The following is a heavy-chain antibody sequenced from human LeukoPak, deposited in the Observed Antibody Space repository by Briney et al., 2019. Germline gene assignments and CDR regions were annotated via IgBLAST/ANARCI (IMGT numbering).Heavy chain of an antibody. CDR2: ISGGSSFI. CDR1: GFTFDNYN. CDR3: ATHYGAFPGGYFDY. J-gene: IGHJ4*02. V-gene: IGHV3-21*01. D-gene: IGHD4-17*01. Sequence: GGSLRLSCAASGFTFDNYNMFWVRQAPGKGLEWVSYISGGSSFIYYADSVRGRFTVSRDNAKNTLYLQMNSLRAEDTAVYYCATHYGAFPGGYFDYWGQGTLVTVSS.